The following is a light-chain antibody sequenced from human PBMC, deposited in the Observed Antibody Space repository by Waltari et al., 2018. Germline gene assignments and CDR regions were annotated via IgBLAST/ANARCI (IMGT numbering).Light chain of an antibody. CDR2: ENI. Sequence: QDVLTLRPSISGAPGQRIPISCTGTRSHIRAGYNVSWYQQFPGTAPKLLIYENINRPSGVSDRFSGSKSGTSASLTISGLQSEDEADYYCSAWDTSLSAVLFGGGTRLTVL. CDR1: RSHIRAGYN. J-gene: IGLJ2*01. CDR3: SAWDTSLSAVL. V-gene: IGLV1-40*01.